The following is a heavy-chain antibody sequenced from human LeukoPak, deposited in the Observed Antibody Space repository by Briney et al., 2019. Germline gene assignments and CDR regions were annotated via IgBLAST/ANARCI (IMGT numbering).Heavy chain of an antibody. Sequence: SETLSPTCTVSGGSISSYYWSWIRQPAGKGLEWIGRIYTSGSTNYNPSLKSRVTMSVDTSKNQFSLKLSSVTAADTAVYYCARDRSVRGVITPYFDYWGQGTLVTVSS. CDR3: ARDRSVRGVITPYFDY. V-gene: IGHV4-4*07. CDR2: IYTSGST. J-gene: IGHJ4*02. CDR1: GGSISSYY. D-gene: IGHD3-10*01.